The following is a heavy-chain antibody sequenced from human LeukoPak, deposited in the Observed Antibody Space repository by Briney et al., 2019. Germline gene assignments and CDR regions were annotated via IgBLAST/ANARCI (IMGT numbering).Heavy chain of an antibody. CDR1: GGSFNDYY. Sequence: SGTLSLTCAVYGGSFNDYYWSWIRQPPGKGLEWIGEINHSGSTNYNPSLKSRVTISVDTSKNQFSLKLSSVTAADTAVYYCARGSGIYYYYMDVWGKGTTVTVSS. CDR3: ARGSGIYYYYMDV. J-gene: IGHJ6*03. V-gene: IGHV4-34*01. CDR2: INHSGST.